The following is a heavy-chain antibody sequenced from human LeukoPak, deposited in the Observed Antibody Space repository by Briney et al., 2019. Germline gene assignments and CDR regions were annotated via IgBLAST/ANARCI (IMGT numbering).Heavy chain of an antibody. CDR2: INTNTGNP. D-gene: IGHD3-22*01. Sequence: ASVKVSCKASGYTFTSYAMNWVRQAPGQGLEWMGWINTNTGNPTYAQGFTGRFVFSLDTSVSTAYLQISSLKAEDTAVYYCARSPTYYYDSSGYYYVDWFDPWGQGTLVTVSS. CDR3: ARSPTYYYDSSGYYYVDWFDP. J-gene: IGHJ5*02. V-gene: IGHV7-4-1*02. CDR1: GYTFTSYA.